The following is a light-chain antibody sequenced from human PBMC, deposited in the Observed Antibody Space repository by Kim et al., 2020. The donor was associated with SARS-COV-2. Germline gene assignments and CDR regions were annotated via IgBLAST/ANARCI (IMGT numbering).Light chain of an antibody. V-gene: IGKV3-11*01. Sequence: EIVLTQSPATLSLSPGERATPSCRASQTVRTSFAWYQQKPGQAPRLLIYDTSNRATGIPAKFSGSGSGTDFTLTISSLEPADSAVYYCQQRANWLFGQGTKLEI. CDR1: QTVRTS. CDR2: DTS. CDR3: QQRANWL. J-gene: IGKJ2*01.